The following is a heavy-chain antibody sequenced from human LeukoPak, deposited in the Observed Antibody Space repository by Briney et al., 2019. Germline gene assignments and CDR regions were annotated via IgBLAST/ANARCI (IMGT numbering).Heavy chain of an antibody. V-gene: IGHV4-59*12. J-gene: IGHJ4*02. D-gene: IGHD2-2*01. CDR1: GGSISSYD. CDR3: ATSGGYCSSTSCYGY. CDR2: IYYSGST. Sequence: TSETLSLTCTVSGGSISSYDWSWIRQPPGQGLEWIGYIYYSGSTNYNPSLKSRVTISVDTSKNQFSLKLSSVTAADTAVYYCATSGGYCSSTSCYGYWGQGTLVTVSS.